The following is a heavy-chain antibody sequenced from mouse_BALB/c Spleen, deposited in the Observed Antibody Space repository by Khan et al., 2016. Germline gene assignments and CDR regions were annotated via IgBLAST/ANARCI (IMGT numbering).Heavy chain of an antibody. CDR3: ARGDGNNGY. V-gene: IGHV1-4*01. J-gene: IGHJ3*02. D-gene: IGHD1-3*01. CDR2: INPRSNCS. Sequence: QVQLQQSGAELARPGASVKMSCKASGYTFTSYTMGWVKQRPGQGLEWIGYINPRSNCSNYNQKFKDKATLTADKSSNTAYMQLSSLTSEDSAVYYCARGDGNNGYWGQGTLVTVSA. CDR1: GYTFTSYT.